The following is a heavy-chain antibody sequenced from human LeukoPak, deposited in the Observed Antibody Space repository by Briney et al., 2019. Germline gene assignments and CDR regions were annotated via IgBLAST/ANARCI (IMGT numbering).Heavy chain of an antibody. CDR2: IYPGDSDT. D-gene: IGHD3-9*01. V-gene: IGHV5-51*01. Sequence: GESLQISCKGSGYSFTSYWIGWVRQMPGKGLEWMGIIYPGDSDTRYSPSLQGQVTISADKSTSTAYLQWSSLKASDTAMYYCARRGIGYDILTGYSSFDYWGQGTLVTVSS. J-gene: IGHJ4*02. CDR1: GYSFTSYW. CDR3: ARRGIGYDILTGYSSFDY.